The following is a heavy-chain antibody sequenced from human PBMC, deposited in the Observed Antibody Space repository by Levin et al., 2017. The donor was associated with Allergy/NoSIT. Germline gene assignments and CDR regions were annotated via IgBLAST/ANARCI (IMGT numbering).Heavy chain of an antibody. V-gene: IGHV3-23*01. Sequence: GGSLRLSCAASGFPFSIYGMSWVRQAPGKGLEWVSAITDTGGSTYYADSVRGRFTISRDNSKNTLHLQMNSLRAEDTAVYYCAKSPDVAFNWFDPWGQGTLVTVSS. CDR3: AKSPDVAFNWFDP. CDR2: ITDTGGST. J-gene: IGHJ5*02. CDR1: GFPFSIYG.